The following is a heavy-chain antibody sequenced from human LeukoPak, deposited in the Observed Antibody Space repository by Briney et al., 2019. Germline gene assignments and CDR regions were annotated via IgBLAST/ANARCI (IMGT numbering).Heavy chain of an antibody. CDR2: IYYSGST. CDR1: GGSISSYY. J-gene: IGHJ3*02. V-gene: IGHV4-59*01. Sequence: PSETLSLTCTVSGGSISSYYWSRIRQPPGKGLEWIGYIYYSGSTNYNPSLKSRVTISVDTSKNQFSLKLSSVTAADTAVYYCAREGFGSSGYLDAFDIWGQGTMVTVSS. D-gene: IGHD3-22*01. CDR3: AREGFGSSGYLDAFDI.